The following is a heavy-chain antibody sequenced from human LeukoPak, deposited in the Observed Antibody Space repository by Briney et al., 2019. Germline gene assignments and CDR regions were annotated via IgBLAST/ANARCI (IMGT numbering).Heavy chain of an antibody. D-gene: IGHD3-16*02. CDR2: IYTSGST. Sequence: SSETLSLTCTVSGGSISSYYWSWIRQPAGKGLEWIGRIYTSGSTNYNPSLKSRVTISVDTSKNQFSLKLSSVTAADTAVYYCARATTFGGVIVVNAFDIWGQGTMVTVSS. CDR1: GGSISSYY. J-gene: IGHJ3*02. V-gene: IGHV4-4*07. CDR3: ARATTFGGVIVVNAFDI.